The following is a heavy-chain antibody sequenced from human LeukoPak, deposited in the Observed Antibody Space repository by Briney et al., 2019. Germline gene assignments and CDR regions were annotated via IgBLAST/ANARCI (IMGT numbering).Heavy chain of an antibody. V-gene: IGHV3-23*01. CDR1: GGSISNYY. Sequence: PSETLSLTCTVSGGSISNYYWTWIRQPPGKGLEWVSSIGGSNTNTYYADSVKGRFAISRDNSKSTVSLQMSSLRAEDTAVYYCAAQFKKGHWGQGTLVTVSS. CDR3: AAQFKKGH. J-gene: IGHJ4*02. CDR2: IGGSNTNT.